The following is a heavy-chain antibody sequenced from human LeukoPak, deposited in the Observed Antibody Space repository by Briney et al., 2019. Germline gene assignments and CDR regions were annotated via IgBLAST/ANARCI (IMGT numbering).Heavy chain of an antibody. CDR1: GFTFSSYA. Sequence: GGSLRLSCAASGFTFSSYAMSWVRQAPGKGLECISGFSGSGGSTYYADSVKGRFTISRDNSKNTLYLQMNSLKTEDTAVYYCTTEGSGWYYFDFWGQGTLVTVSS. J-gene: IGHJ4*02. D-gene: IGHD6-19*01. CDR3: TTEGSGWYYFDF. CDR2: FSGSGGST. V-gene: IGHV3-23*01.